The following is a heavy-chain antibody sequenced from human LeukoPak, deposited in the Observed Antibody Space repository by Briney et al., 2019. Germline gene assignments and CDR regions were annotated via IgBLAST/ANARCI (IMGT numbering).Heavy chain of an antibody. D-gene: IGHD7-27*01. J-gene: IGHJ5*02. CDR2: IRSKAYGGTT. CDR3: TRDPGPWVP. V-gene: IGHV3-49*04. Sequence: GGSLRLSCTASGFTFGDYAMSWVRQAPGKGLEWVGFIRSKAYGGTTEYAASVKGRFTISRDDSKSIAYLQMNSLKTEDTAVYYCTRDPGPWVPWGQGTLVTVS. CDR1: GFTFGDYA.